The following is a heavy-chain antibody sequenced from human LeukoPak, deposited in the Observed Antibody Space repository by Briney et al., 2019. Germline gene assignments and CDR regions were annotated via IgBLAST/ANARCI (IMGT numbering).Heavy chain of an antibody. Sequence: ASVQVSCEASGYTFTSYDINWVRQTTGQGLEWMGWMNPNSGNTGYAQKFQGRVTMTRNTSISTAYMELSSLRSEDTAVYYCARGPHSSSWYPYYYYYMDVWGKGTTVTVSS. CDR3: ARGPHSSSWYPYYYYYMDV. V-gene: IGHV1-8*01. CDR2: MNPNSGNT. J-gene: IGHJ6*03. CDR1: GYTFTSYD. D-gene: IGHD6-13*01.